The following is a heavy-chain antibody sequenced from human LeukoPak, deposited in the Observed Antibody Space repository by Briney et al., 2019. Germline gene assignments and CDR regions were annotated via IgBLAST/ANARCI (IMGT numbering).Heavy chain of an antibody. CDR3: ARGGSSIWYGDAFDI. V-gene: IGHV4-34*01. J-gene: IGHJ3*02. Sequence: SETLSLTCAVYGGSFSGYYWTWIRQPPGKGLEWIGEINHSGSTNYNPSLKSRVTMSVDTSKNQFSLNLSSVTAVDTAVYYCARGGSSIWYGDAFDIWGQGTVVTVSS. CDR2: INHSGST. D-gene: IGHD6-13*01. CDR1: GGSFSGYY.